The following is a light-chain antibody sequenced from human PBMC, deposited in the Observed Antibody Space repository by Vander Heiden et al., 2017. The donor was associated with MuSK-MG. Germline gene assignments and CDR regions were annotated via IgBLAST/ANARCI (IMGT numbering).Light chain of an antibody. V-gene: IGKV3-11*01. J-gene: IGKJ2*01. CDR1: QSVSSY. CDR2: DAS. CDR3: QQRTNWPLMYT. Sequence: EIVLTQSPATLSLSPGERATLSCRASQSVSSYLAWYQQKPGQAPRLLIYDASNRATGITARFSGSGYGTDFTLPISSREPEDFAVYYCQQRTNWPLMYTFGQGTKLEIK.